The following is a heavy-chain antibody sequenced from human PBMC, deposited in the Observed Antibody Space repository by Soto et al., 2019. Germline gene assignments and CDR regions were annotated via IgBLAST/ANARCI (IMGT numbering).Heavy chain of an antibody. D-gene: IGHD2-21*02. CDR2: ISSSYYI. J-gene: IGHJ4*02. V-gene: IGHV3-21*01. CDR3: ARGDVVVLTATSNFDY. CDR1: GFTFSSYT. Sequence: GGSLRLSCAAYGFTFSSYTMKWVRQAPGKGLEWVASISSSYYIKYADSVKGRFTISRDNAKNSLYLQMNSLRAEDTAVYYCARGDVVVLTATSNFDYWGQGTLVTVSS.